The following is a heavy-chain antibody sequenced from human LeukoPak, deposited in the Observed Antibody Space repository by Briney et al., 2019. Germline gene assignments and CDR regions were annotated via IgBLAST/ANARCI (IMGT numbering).Heavy chain of an antibody. CDR2: VTWDGTGA. CDR3: AKGFRRMTTVTSGAYFHY. Sequence: GGSLRLSCAASGFIFDDYAMHWVRQAPGKGLEWVSFVTWDGTGAYYADSVKGRFTISRDNSKNFLYLQMNSLRVEDTAFYYCAKGFRRMTTVTSGAYFHYWGQGTLVTVSS. J-gene: IGHJ4*02. D-gene: IGHD4-17*01. V-gene: IGHV3-43D*03. CDR1: GFIFDDYA.